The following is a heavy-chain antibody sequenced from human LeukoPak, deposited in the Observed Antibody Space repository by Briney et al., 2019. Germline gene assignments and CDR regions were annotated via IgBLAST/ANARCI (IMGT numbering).Heavy chain of an antibody. D-gene: IGHD3-22*01. CDR2: IWYDGSNK. CDR3: ASSYSSGSKGPVDY. V-gene: IGHV3-33*01. J-gene: IGHJ4*02. CDR1: GFTFSSYG. Sequence: GGSLRLSCAASGFTFSSYGMHWVRQAPGKGLEWVAVIWYDGSNKYYADSVKGRFTISRDNSKNTLYLQMNSLRAEDTAVYYCASSYSSGSKGPVDYWGQGTLVTVSS.